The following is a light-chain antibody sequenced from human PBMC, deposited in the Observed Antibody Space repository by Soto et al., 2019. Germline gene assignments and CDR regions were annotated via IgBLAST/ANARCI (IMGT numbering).Light chain of an antibody. V-gene: IGKV3-20*01. CDR2: GAS. J-gene: IGKJ1*01. Sequence: EIVLTQSPGTLSFSPGERATLSCRASQSVSSSYLFWYQQKPGQAPRLLIYGASSRTTGIPDRFSGSGSGTDFTLTISRLEPEDFAMYYCQQCGGSPTFGQGTKVDIK. CDR1: QSVSSSY. CDR3: QQCGGSPT.